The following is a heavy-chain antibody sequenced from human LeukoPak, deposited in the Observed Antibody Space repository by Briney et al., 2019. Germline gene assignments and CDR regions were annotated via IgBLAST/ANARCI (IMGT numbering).Heavy chain of an antibody. Sequence: IGRIYSSGGTDYNPSLKSRVTMSVDTSKNQFSLKLSSVTAADTAVYYCARGPSGRRKYFDYWGQGTLVTVSS. CDR3: ARGPSGRRKYFDY. J-gene: IGHJ4*02. CDR2: IYSSGGT. D-gene: IGHD6-19*01. V-gene: IGHV4-4*07.